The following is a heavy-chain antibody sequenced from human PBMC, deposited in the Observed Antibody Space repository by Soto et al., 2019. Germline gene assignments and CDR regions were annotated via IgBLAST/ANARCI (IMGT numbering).Heavy chain of an antibody. V-gene: IGHV4-34*01. CDR3: ARANRYCSGGSCYSLDV. J-gene: IGHJ6*03. D-gene: IGHD2-15*01. Sequence: SETLSLTCAVYGGSFSGYYWSWIRQPPGKGLEWIGEINHSGSTNYNPSLKSRVTISVDTSKNQFSLKLSSVTAADTAVYYCARANRYCSGGSCYSLDVWGKGTTVTVSS. CDR2: INHSGST. CDR1: GGSFSGYY.